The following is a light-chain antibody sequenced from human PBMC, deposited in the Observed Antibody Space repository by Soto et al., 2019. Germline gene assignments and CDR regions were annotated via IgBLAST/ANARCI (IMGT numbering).Light chain of an antibody. CDR1: QSVSSY. J-gene: IGKJ5*01. V-gene: IGKV3-11*01. CDR3: QQRSNWPPIT. CDR2: DAS. Sequence: EIVLTQSPATLCFSPGGRATLSCRASQSVSSYLAWYQQKPGQAPRLLIYDASNRATGIPARFSGSGSGTDFTLTISSLEPEDFAVYYCQQRSNWPPITFGQGTRLEIK.